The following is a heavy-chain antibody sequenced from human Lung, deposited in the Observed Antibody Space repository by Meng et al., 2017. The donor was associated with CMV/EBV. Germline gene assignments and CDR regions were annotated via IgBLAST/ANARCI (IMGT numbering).Heavy chain of an antibody. V-gene: IGHV1-2*02. D-gene: IGHD7-27*01. CDR2: IHYDTGET. Sequence: ASVKVSCKTSGYTFAGHYLHWLRQAPGQGLEWMAWIHYDTGETNYAQNFHGRVTVTRDTSITTVYMELRSLRPDDTAMYYCARDDNWGPDDWGQGTLVTVAS. CDR3: ARDDNWGPDD. CDR1: GYTFAGHY. J-gene: IGHJ4*02.